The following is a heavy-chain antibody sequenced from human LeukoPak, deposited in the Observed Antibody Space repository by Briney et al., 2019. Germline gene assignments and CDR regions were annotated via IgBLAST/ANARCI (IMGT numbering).Heavy chain of an antibody. Sequence: SQTLSLTCALSGDSVSSYNVAWPWLRQSPWRGLEWLGRTYYRSKWFGDYAVSVRSRITINPDTSKNQFSLQLNSVTPEDTAVYYCARAIRVGWFDPWGQGTLVTVSS. CDR2: TYYRSKWFG. J-gene: IGHJ5*02. CDR3: ARAIRVGWFDP. CDR1: GDSVSSYNVA. V-gene: IGHV6-1*01. D-gene: IGHD1-26*01.